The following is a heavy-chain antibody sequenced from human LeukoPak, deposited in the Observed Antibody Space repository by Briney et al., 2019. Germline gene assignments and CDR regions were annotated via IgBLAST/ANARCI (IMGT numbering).Heavy chain of an antibody. CDR2: IYYSGST. J-gene: IGHJ3*02. Sequence: SETLSLTCTVSGGSISSSSYYWGWIRQPPGKGLEWIGSIYYSGSTYYNPSLKSRVTISVDTSKNQFSLKLSSVTAADTAVYYCARGPVVASYLDAFDIWGQGTMVTVSS. CDR3: ARGPVVASYLDAFDI. V-gene: IGHV4-39*07. CDR1: GGSISSSSYY. D-gene: IGHD5-12*01.